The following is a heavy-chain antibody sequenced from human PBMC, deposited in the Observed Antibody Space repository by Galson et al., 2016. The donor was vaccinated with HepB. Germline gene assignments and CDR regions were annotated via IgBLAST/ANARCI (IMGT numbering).Heavy chain of an antibody. D-gene: IGHD3-3*01. V-gene: IGHV1-3*01. J-gene: IGHJ3*02. CDR3: ANKRVEAFDI. CDR1: GYTFSTYS. CDR2: ITYDNTNT. Sequence: SVKVSCKASGYTFSTYSVHWVRQAPGQRLEWMGWITYDNTNTKYSQKFQGRVTITRDTSATTAYMEMSSLTSEDTAVYYCANKRVEAFDIWGQGTMVTVSS.